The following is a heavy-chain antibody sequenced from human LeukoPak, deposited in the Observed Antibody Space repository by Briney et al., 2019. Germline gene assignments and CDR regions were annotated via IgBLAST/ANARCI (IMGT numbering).Heavy chain of an antibody. CDR3: ARSLQRYYDFWSGPKNWFDP. J-gene: IGHJ5*02. CDR1: GYTFTGYY. Sequence: VASVKVSCKASGYTFTGYYMHWVRQAPGQGLEWMGWINPNSGGTNYAQKFQGRVTMTRDTSISTAYMELSRLRSDGTAVYYCARSLQRYYDFWSGPKNWFDPWGQGTLVTVSS. D-gene: IGHD3-3*01. V-gene: IGHV1-2*02. CDR2: INPNSGGT.